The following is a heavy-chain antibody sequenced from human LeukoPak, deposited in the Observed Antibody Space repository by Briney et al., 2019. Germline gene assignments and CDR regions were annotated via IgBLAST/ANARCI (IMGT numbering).Heavy chain of an antibody. CDR3: ARQKYCSSTSCPLGI. D-gene: IGHD2-2*01. V-gene: IGHV1-69*02. CDR2: IIPILGIA. CDR1: GGTFSSYT. Sequence: ASVKVSCKASGGTFSSYTISWVRQAPGQGLEWMGRIIPILGIANYAQKFQGRVAITADKSTSTAYMELSSLRSEDTAVYYCARQKYCSSTSCPLGIWGQGTMVTVSS. J-gene: IGHJ3*02.